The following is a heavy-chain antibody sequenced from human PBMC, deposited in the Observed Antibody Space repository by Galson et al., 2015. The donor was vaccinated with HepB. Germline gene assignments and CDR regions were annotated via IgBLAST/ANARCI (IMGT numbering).Heavy chain of an antibody. Sequence: SVKVSCKASGYTFTNYYMHWVRQAPGQGLEWMGIINPSGGDTYYAQKFQGRVTMTRDTSTSTVYMELSSLKSEDTAVYYCARKDYTYFGYWGQGTLVTVSS. J-gene: IGHJ4*02. D-gene: IGHD4-11*01. CDR1: GYTFTNYY. CDR3: ARKDYTYFGY. CDR2: INPSGGDT. V-gene: IGHV1-46*01.